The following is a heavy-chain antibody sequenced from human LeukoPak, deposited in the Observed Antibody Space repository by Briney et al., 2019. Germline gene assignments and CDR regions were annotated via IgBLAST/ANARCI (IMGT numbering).Heavy chain of an antibody. CDR3: ARLRTYGDYALNY. J-gene: IGHJ4*02. V-gene: IGHV5-51*01. CDR2: IYPGDSDT. D-gene: IGHD4-17*01. CDR1: GYSFNSFW. Sequence: PGESLKISCRGSGYSFNSFWIGWVRQMPGKGLKWMGIIYPGDSDTRYSPSFQGQVAISADKSISTAYLQWSSLKASDSAMYYCARLRTYGDYALNYWGQGTLVTVSS.